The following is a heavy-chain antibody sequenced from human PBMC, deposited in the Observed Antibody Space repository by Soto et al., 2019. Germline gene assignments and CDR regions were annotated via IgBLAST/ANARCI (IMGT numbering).Heavy chain of an antibody. CDR3: AKEWAAVGEPYHDY. V-gene: IGHV3-23*01. Sequence: PGGSLRLSCAASGFTFSSYAMSWVRQAPGKGLEWVSAISNSGGTTYYADSVKGRFTISRDNSKNTLYLQMNSLRAEDTAVYYCAKEWAAVGEPYHDYWGQGTLVTVSS. CDR2: ISNSGGTT. CDR1: GFTFSSYA. J-gene: IGHJ4*02. D-gene: IGHD6-13*01.